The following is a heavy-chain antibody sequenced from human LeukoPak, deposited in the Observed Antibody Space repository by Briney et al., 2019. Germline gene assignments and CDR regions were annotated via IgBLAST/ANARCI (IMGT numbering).Heavy chain of an antibody. Sequence: GGSLRLSCAASGFRFSSYAMSWVRQAPGQGLEWVSTISGSSHSRTDYADSVKGRFTISRDNSQNTLYLQMNSLRAEDTAVYYCAKEGYYDSSGYYYDYWGQGTLVTVSS. J-gene: IGHJ4*02. CDR1: GFRFSSYA. V-gene: IGHV3-23*01. CDR3: AKEGYYDSSGYYYDY. CDR2: ISGSSHSRT. D-gene: IGHD3-22*01.